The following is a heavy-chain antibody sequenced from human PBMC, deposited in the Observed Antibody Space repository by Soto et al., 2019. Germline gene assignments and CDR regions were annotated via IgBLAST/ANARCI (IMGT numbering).Heavy chain of an antibody. Sequence: GASVKVSCKASGYTFTGYYMHWVRQAPGQGLEWMGWINANSGGTNYAQKFQGRVTMTRDTSTSTAYMELSSLRSEDTAVYYCARGRRGDGYKWSWFDPWGQGTLVTVSS. CDR2: INANSGGT. CDR3: ARGRRGDGYKWSWFDP. V-gene: IGHV1-2*02. CDR1: GYTFTGYY. J-gene: IGHJ5*02. D-gene: IGHD5-12*01.